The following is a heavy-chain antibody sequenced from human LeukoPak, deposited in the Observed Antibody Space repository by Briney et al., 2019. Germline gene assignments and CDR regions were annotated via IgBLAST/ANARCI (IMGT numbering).Heavy chain of an antibody. CDR2: VSGSGGST. Sequence: PGESLRLSCAASGFTFSSYSMNWVRQAPGKGLEWVSTVSGSGGSTNYADSVKGRFTISRDNSKNTLCLQMNSLRAEDTALYYCADHYYGSGTNVFDIWGQGTMVTVSS. CDR3: ADHYYGSGTNVFDI. D-gene: IGHD3-10*01. CDR1: GFTFSSYS. V-gene: IGHV3-23*01. J-gene: IGHJ3*02.